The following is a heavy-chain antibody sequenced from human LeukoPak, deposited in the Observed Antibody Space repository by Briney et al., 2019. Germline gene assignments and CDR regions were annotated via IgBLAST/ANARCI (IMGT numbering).Heavy chain of an antibody. J-gene: IGHJ6*03. D-gene: IGHD3-3*01. CDR3: ATFLRFSKGYMHV. CDR2: ISGSGGST. CDR1: GFTFSSYA. Sequence: GGSLRLSCAASGFTFSSYAMSWVRQAPGKGLEWLSTISGSGGSTYYADSVKGRFTISRDNSKNTLYLQMNSLRAEDTAVYYCATFLRFSKGYMHVWREGTTVTVSS. V-gene: IGHV3-23*01.